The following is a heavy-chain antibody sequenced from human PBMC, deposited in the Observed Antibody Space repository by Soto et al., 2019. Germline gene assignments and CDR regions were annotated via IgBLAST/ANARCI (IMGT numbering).Heavy chain of an antibody. CDR3: ARQSSGYYLYYFDY. D-gene: IGHD3-22*01. CDR2: IYYRGST. CDR1: GGSVSSGRYY. V-gene: IGHV4-61*01. Sequence: SETLSLTCTVSGGSVSSGRYYWSWIRQPPGKGLEWIGYIYYRGSTNYNPSLKSRVTISVDTSKNQFSLKLSSVTAADTAVYYCARQSSGYYLYYFDYWGQGTLVTVSS. J-gene: IGHJ4*02.